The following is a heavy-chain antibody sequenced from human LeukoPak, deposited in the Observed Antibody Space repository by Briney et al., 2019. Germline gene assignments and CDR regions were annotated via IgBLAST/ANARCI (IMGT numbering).Heavy chain of an antibody. V-gene: IGHV4-34*01. D-gene: IGHD3-3*01. CDR3: ARAVRTIFGVVYYYYGMDV. CDR1: GGSFSGYY. Sequence: SETLSLTCAVYGGSFSGYYWSWIRQPPGKGLEWIGEINHSGSTNYNPSLKSRVTISVGTSKNQFSLKLSSVTAADTAVYYCARAVRTIFGVVYYYYGMDVWGQGTTVTVSS. J-gene: IGHJ6*02. CDR2: INHSGST.